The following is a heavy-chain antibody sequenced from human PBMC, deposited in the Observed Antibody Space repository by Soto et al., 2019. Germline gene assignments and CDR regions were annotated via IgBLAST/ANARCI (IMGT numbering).Heavy chain of an antibody. CDR1: GFTFSSYG. V-gene: IGHV3-33*01. CDR3: ARDVRYDSSGYYYGYYYGMDV. CDR2: IWYDGSNK. D-gene: IGHD3-22*01. Sequence: GGSLRLSCAASGFTFSSYGMPWVRQAPSKGLAWAAVIWYDGSNKYYADAVKGRFTISRDNSKNTLYLQMNSLRAEDTAVYYCARDVRYDSSGYYYGYYYGMDVWGQGTTVTVSS. J-gene: IGHJ6*02.